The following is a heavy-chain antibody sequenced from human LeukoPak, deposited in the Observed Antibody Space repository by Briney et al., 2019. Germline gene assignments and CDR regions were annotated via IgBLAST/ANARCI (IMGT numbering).Heavy chain of an antibody. V-gene: IGHV3-21*01. J-gene: IGHJ4*02. CDR3: ARDLYGSGRYQRDY. CDR2: ISYTGTYI. D-gene: IGHD3-10*01. Sequence: GGSLRLSCAASAFSLNAYNMNWVRQAPGKGLEWVSSISYTGTYIYYADSVKGRFTISRDNAKNSLYLQMNSLRAEDTAVYYCARDLYGSGRYQRDYWGQGTLVTVSS. CDR1: AFSLNAYN.